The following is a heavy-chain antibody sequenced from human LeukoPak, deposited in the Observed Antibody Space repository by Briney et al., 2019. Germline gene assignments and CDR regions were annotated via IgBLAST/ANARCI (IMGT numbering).Heavy chain of an antibody. J-gene: IGHJ4*02. D-gene: IGHD1-1*01. CDR2: IIPIFGTA. CDR1: GGIFSNHA. Sequence: ASVKVSCKASGGIFSNHAVSWVRQAPGQGLEWMGGIIPIFGTANYAQKFQGRVTITADESTSTAYMELSSLRSEDTAVYYCARARRQLERLGRYYFDYWGQGTLVTVSS. V-gene: IGHV1-69*13. CDR3: ARARRQLERLGRYYFDY.